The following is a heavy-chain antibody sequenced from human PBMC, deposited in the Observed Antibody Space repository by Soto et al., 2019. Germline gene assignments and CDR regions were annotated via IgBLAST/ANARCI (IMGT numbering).Heavy chain of an antibody. J-gene: IGHJ6*02. D-gene: IGHD5-18*01. CDR1: GFTFSDYY. CDR3: ARVNTAMVRTHYGMDV. CDR2: ISSSSSYT. Sequence: GGSLRLSCAASGFTFSDYYMSWIRQAPGKGLEWVSYISSSSSYTNYADSVKGRFTISRDNAKNSLYLQMNSLRAEDTAVYYCARVNTAMVRTHYGMDVWGQGTTVTVSS. V-gene: IGHV3-11*05.